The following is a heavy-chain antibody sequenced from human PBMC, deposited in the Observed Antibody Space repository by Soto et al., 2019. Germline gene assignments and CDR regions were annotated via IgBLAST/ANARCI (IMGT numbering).Heavy chain of an antibody. D-gene: IGHD3-16*02. Sequence: ASVKVSCKASGYTFSSYGITWVRQAPGQGLEWMGWISGYNGYTNYAQKFQDRVTVTTDTSTTTAYLKLRSLTSDDTAVHYCARDRRDYVWGSYRSYFDYWGQGTQVTVSS. J-gene: IGHJ4*02. V-gene: IGHV1-18*01. CDR1: GYTFSSYG. CDR3: ARDRRDYVWGSYRSYFDY. CDR2: ISGYNGYT.